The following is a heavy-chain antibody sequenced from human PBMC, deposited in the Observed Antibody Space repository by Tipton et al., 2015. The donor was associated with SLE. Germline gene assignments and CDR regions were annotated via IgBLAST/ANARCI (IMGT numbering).Heavy chain of an antibody. CDR3: ARASSSSWDTGYYYYMDV. V-gene: IGHV4-61*01. D-gene: IGHD6-13*01. Sequence: GLVKPSETLSLTCTVSGGSVSSGSYYWSWIRQPPGKGLEWIGFIYYSGSTDYKPSPKSRVTISVDTSKNQFSLKLSSVTAADTAVYYCARASSSSWDTGYYYYMDVWGKGTTVTVSS. CDR2: IYYSGST. CDR1: GGSVSSGSYY. J-gene: IGHJ6*03.